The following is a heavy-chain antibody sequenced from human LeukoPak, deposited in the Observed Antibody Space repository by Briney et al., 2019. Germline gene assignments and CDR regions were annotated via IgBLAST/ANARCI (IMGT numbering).Heavy chain of an antibody. CDR3: AKDRDYYDSSGYYYVTAEYFQH. CDR2: ISGSGGST. D-gene: IGHD3-22*01. V-gene: IGHV3-23*01. J-gene: IGHJ1*01. CDR1: GFKFDDYD. Sequence: GGSLRLSCAASGFKFDDYDMSWVRQVPGKGLEWVSAISGSGGSTYYADSVKGRFTISRDNSKNTLYLQMNSLRAEDTAVYYCAKDRDYYDSSGYYYVTAEYFQHWGQGTLVTVSS.